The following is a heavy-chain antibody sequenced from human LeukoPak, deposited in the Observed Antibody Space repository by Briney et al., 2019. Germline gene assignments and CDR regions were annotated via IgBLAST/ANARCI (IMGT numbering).Heavy chain of an antibody. CDR2: ISAYNGNT. V-gene: IGHV1-18*01. J-gene: IGHJ4*02. Sequence: GASVKVSCKASAYTFTSYGISWVRQAPGQGLEWLGWISAYNGNTNYAQKLQGRVTMTTDTSTSTAYMELRSLRSDDTAVYYCARGPVAGTGGAGFDYWGQGTLVTVSS. CDR1: AYTFTSYG. D-gene: IGHD6-19*01. CDR3: ARGPVAGTGGAGFDY.